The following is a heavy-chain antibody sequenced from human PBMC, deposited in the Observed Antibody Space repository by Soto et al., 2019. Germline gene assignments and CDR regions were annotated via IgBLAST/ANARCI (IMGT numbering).Heavy chain of an antibody. J-gene: IGHJ4*02. D-gene: IGHD4-17*01. CDR1: GHTLTDLS. CDR2: FDPEESET. CDR3: ASHNYVDFPFDF. V-gene: IGHV1-24*01. Sequence: QVHLVQSGAEVKKPGASVRVSCKVSGHTLTDLSMHWVRQAPEEGLEWLGGFDPEESETIYAQKFQGRVTMTLDTSTDTAYMELRSLKSDDTAVYYCASHNYVDFPFDFWGQGTLVTVSS.